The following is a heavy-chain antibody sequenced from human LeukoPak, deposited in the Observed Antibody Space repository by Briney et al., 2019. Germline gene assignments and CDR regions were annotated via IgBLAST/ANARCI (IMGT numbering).Heavy chain of an antibody. D-gene: IGHD3-10*01. CDR3: TQDSEVRGVIVGYYYYGMDA. Sequence: GGSLRLSCAASGFTFSGSAMHWVRQASGKGLEWVGRIRSKANSYATAYAASVKGRFTISRDDSKNTAYLQMNSLKTEDTAVYYCTQDSEVRGVIVGYYYYGMDAWGQGTTVTVSS. CDR1: GFTFSGSA. J-gene: IGHJ6*02. CDR2: IRSKANSYAT. V-gene: IGHV3-73*01.